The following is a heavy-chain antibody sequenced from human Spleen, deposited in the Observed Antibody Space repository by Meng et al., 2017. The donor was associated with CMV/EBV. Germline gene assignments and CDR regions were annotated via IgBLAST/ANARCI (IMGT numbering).Heavy chain of an antibody. CDR1: GFTFSSYW. D-gene: IGHD3-3*01. Sequence: ASGFTFSSYWMSWVRQAPGKGLEWVANIKQDGSEKYYVDSVKGRFTISRDNAKNSLYLQMNSLRAEDTAVYYCARDGEGLRSPHFDYWGQGTLVTVSS. V-gene: IGHV3-7*01. J-gene: IGHJ4*02. CDR2: IKQDGSEK. CDR3: ARDGEGLRSPHFDY.